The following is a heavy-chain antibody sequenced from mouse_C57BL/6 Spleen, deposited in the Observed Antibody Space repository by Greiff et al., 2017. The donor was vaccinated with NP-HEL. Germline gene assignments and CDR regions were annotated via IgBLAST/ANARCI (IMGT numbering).Heavy chain of an antibody. CDR3: ARDGMDYDRSFDC. CDR2: IRNKANGYTT. V-gene: IGHV7-3*01. Sequence: EVKLMESGGGLVQPGGSLSLSCAASGFTFTDYYMSWVRQPPGKALEWLGFIRNKANGYTTEYSASVKGRFTISRDNSQSILYLQMSALGAEDSATYNCARDGMDYDRSFDCWGKGTTLAVS. D-gene: IGHD2-4*01. CDR1: GFTFTDYY. J-gene: IGHJ2*01.